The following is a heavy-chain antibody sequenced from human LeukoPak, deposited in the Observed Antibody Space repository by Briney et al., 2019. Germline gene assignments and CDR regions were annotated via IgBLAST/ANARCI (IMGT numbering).Heavy chain of an antibody. Sequence: SETLSLTCTVSGGSISSSSYYWGWIRQPPGKGLQWIGRIYYSGSTYYNPSLKSRVTISVDTSKNQFSLKLSSVTAADTAVYYCAREEGYYYGSGSKSDYWGQGTLVTVSS. J-gene: IGHJ4*02. CDR3: AREEGYYYGSGSKSDY. D-gene: IGHD3-10*01. V-gene: IGHV4-39*07. CDR1: GGSISSSSYY. CDR2: IYYSGST.